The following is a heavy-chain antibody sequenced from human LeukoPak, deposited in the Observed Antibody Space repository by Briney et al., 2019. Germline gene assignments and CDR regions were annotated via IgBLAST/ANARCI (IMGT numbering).Heavy chain of an antibody. CDR1: GYTFTNYG. Sequence: ASVKVSCKASGYTFTNYGISWVRQAPGQGLEWMGWISAYNGNTNYAQKFQGRVTMTTDTSTSTAYMELSSLRSEDTAVYYCAIQSTGDRGYYFDYWGQGTLVTVSS. D-gene: IGHD7-27*01. V-gene: IGHV1-18*01. J-gene: IGHJ4*02. CDR3: AIQSTGDRGYYFDY. CDR2: ISAYNGNT.